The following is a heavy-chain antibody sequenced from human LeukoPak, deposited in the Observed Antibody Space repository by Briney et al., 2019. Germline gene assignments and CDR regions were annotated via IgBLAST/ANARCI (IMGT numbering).Heavy chain of an antibody. CDR2: IRPDGSEQ. J-gene: IGHJ4*02. D-gene: IGHD3-10*01. V-gene: IGHV3-7*01. CDR3: LGRESRRSPWGY. CDR1: GFPFSSFW. Sequence: GGSLRLSCAASGFPFSSFWMNWVRQTPGRGLEWLANIRPDGSEQYYVDSVRGRFTISRDNAKNSVYLDMNNLRVDDTGVYYCLGRESRRSPWGYWGQGTLVSVSS.